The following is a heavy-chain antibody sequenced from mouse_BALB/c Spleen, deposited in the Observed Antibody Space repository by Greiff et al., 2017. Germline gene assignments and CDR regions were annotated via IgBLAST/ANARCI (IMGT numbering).Heavy chain of an antibody. CDR3: TRGASDRGGFDY. D-gene: IGHD6-1*01. CDR1: GYTFTSYW. J-gene: IGHJ2*01. CDR2: IYPGNSDT. V-gene: IGHV1-5*01. Sequence: VQLQQSGTVLARPGASVKMSCKASGYTFTSYWMHWVKQRPGQGLEWIGAIYPGNSDTSYNQKFKGKAKLTAVTSTSTAYMELSSLTNEDSAVYYCTRGASDRGGFDYWGQGTTLTVSS.